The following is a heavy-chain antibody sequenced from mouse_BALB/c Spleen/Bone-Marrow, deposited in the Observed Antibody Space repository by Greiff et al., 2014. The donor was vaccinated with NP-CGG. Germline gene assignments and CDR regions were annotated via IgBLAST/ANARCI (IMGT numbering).Heavy chain of an antibody. CDR1: GYAFTNYL. J-gene: IGHJ4*01. D-gene: IGHD2-4*01. V-gene: IGHV1-54*01. CDR3: ARAITDAMDY. CDR2: INSGSGGT. Sequence: QVQLQQPXAELVRPGTSVKVSCKGSGYAFTNYLIEWVKQRPGQGLEWIGVINSGSGGTKYNEKFKGKATLTADKSSSTAYMQPSSLTSDDSAVYFCARAITDAMDYWGQGTSVTVSS.